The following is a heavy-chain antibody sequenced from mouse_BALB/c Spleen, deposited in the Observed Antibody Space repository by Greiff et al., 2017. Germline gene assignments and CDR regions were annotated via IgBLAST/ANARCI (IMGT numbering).Heavy chain of an antibody. V-gene: IGHV2-9*02. Sequence: VQVVESGGGLVKPGGSLKLSCAASGFTFSSYAMSWVRQPPGKGLEWLGVIWAGGSTNYNSALMSRLSISKDNSKSQVFLKMNSLQTDDTAMYYCARDTTMILYFDYWGQGTTLTVSS. D-gene: IGHD2-4*01. CDR3: ARDTTMILYFDY. J-gene: IGHJ2*01. CDR2: IWAGGST. CDR1: GFTFSSYA.